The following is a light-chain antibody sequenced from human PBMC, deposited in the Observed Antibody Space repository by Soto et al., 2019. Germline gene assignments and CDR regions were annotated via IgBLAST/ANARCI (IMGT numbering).Light chain of an antibody. V-gene: IGLV2-14*01. Sequence: QSALTQPAAVSGSPGQSITISCTGTSSDVGGYNYVSWYQRHPGKAPKLMIYDVSNRPSGVSNRFSGSKSGNTASLTISGLQAEDEADYYCSSYTSSSTSLFGTGT. CDR2: DVS. J-gene: IGLJ1*01. CDR1: SSDVGGYNY. CDR3: SSYTSSSTSL.